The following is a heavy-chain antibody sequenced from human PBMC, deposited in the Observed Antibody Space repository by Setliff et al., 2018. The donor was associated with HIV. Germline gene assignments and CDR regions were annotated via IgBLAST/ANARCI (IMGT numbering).Heavy chain of an antibody. D-gene: IGHD2-8*01. J-gene: IGHJ4*02. Sequence: SVKDSCKASGDTFSNSALTWVRQAPGQGLEWMGGSIPLFGTVTYAQRFQGRVTITTDELMTTAYMELTSLRSEDTAVYYCASGSGYCRNGVCYIGVHKNPDKYYFDYWGQGTLVTVSS. V-gene: IGHV1-69*05. CDR2: SIPLFGTV. CDR1: GDTFSNSA. CDR3: ASGSGYCRNGVCYIGVHKNPDKYYFDY.